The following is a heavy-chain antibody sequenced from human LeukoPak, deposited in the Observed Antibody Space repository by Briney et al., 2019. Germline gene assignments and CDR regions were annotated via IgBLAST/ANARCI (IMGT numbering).Heavy chain of an antibody. J-gene: IGHJ4*02. CDR2: ISAYNGNT. V-gene: IGHV1-18*01. D-gene: IGHD4-11*01. Sequence: ASVKVSCKASGYTFTSYGISWVRQAAGQGLEWMGWISAYNGNTNYAQKLQGRVTMTTDTSTSTAYMELRSLRSDDTAVYYCARDLRVTKASGYWGQGTLVTVSS. CDR3: ARDLRVTKASGY. CDR1: GYTFTSYG.